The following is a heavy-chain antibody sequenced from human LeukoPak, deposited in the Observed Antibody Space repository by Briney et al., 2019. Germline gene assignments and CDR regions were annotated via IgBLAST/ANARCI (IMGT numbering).Heavy chain of an antibody. J-gene: IGHJ6*02. V-gene: IGHV4/OR15-8*01. CDR3: ARGRIAMVTSDYYYYYGMDV. D-gene: IGHD5-18*01. CDR2: IHDGGTP. Sequence: NSSETLSLTCGISGDSINNHDWWSWVRQPPGKGLEWIAEIHDGGTPNYNPSLKSRVTISVDKFKTQFSLNLNSVTAADTAVYYCARGRIAMVTSDYYYYYGMDVWGQGTTVTVSS. CDR1: GDSINNHDW.